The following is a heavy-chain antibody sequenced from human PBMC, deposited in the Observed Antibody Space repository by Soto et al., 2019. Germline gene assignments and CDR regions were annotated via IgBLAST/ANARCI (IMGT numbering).Heavy chain of an antibody. CDR3: ARLRNGATVTTLVYFDY. Sequence: ASVKVSCKASGYTFTSYYMHWVRQAPGQGLEWMGIINPSGGSTSYAQKFQGRVTMTRDTSTSTVYMELSSLRSEDTAVYYCARLRNGATVTTLVYFDYWGQGTLVTVSS. CDR2: INPSGGST. D-gene: IGHD4-17*01. J-gene: IGHJ4*02. V-gene: IGHV1-46*01. CDR1: GYTFTSYY.